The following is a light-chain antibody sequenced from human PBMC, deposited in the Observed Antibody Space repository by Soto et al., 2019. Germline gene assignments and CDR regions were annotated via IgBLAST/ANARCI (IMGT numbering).Light chain of an antibody. J-gene: IGKJ4*01. CDR3: QQYNTWPLT. CDR1: QSVNSN. V-gene: IGKV3-15*01. Sequence: EIVMTQSPATLSVSPGEGATLSCRAGQSVNSNLAWFQQKPGQAPRLLIYSASTRATGIPARFTGSGSGTEFTLTISSLLSEDSAVYYCQQYNTWPLTFGGGTKVEIK. CDR2: SAS.